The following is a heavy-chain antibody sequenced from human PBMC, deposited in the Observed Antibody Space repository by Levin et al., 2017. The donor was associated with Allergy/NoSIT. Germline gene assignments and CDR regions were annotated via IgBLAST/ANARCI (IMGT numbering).Heavy chain of an antibody. J-gene: IGHJ4*02. CDR1: GFTFSSYS. D-gene: IGHD6-19*01. CDR2: ISSSSSYI. V-gene: IGHV3-21*01. Sequence: GGSLRLSCAASGFTFSSYSMNWVRQAPGKGLEWVSSISSSSSYIYYADSVKGRFTISRDNAKNSLYLQMNSLRAEDTAVYYCARDDSYSSDHIPPFDYWGQGTLVTVSS. CDR3: ARDDSYSSDHIPPFDY.